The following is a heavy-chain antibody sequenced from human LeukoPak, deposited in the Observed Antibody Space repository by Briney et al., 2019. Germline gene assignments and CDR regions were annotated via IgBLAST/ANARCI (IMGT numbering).Heavy chain of an antibody. Sequence: GGSLRLSCAASGFTFSSYAMSWVRQAPVKGLEWVSAISGSGGSTYYADSVKGRFTISRDNSKNTLYLQMNCLRAEDTAVYYCAKIGSGHFDYWGQGTLVTVSS. CDR1: GFTFSSYA. V-gene: IGHV3-23*01. J-gene: IGHJ4*02. CDR3: AKIGSGHFDY. D-gene: IGHD2-15*01. CDR2: ISGSGGST.